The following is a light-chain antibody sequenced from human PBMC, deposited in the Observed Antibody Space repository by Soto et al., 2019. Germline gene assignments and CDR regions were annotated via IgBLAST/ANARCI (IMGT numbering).Light chain of an antibody. J-gene: IGLJ1*01. CDR2: EDT. CDR1: PSNVGGYNL. Sequence: QSALTQPASVSGSPGQSITISCTGTPSNVGGYNLDSWYQQHPGRAPELIIYEDTQRPSGVSARFSGSKSGNTASLTISGLQADDEADYYCCSYAGNGYVFGTGTKLTVL. V-gene: IGLV2-23*01. CDR3: CSYAGNGYV.